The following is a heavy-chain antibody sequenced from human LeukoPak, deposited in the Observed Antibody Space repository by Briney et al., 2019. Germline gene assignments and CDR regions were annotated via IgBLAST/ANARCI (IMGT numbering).Heavy chain of an antibody. D-gene: IGHD6-19*01. CDR3: AKDRDSAWPSGMDV. J-gene: IGHJ6*02. CDR2: ISWNSGNI. Sequence: GRSLRLSCAASGFSFDDYAMHWVRQVPGKGLEWVSGISWNSGNIGYADSVKGRFTISRDNAKNSLYLQMHSLRGEDTALYFCAKDRDSAWPSGMDVWGQGTTVTVSS. V-gene: IGHV3-9*01. CDR1: GFSFDDYA.